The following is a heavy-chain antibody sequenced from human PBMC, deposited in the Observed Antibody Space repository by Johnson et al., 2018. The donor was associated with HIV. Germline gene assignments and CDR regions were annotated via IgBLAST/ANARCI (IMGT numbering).Heavy chain of an antibody. V-gene: IGHV3-53*01. Sequence: VQLVESGGGLIQPGGSLRLSCAASGFTVSSNHMRWVRQAPGKGLEWVSVIYSGGSTYYADSVKGRFTISRDNAKNSLNLQMNSLRAEDTAVYYCAKWSIVGATFSDAFDIWGQGTMVTVSS. J-gene: IGHJ3*02. CDR3: AKWSIVGATFSDAFDI. CDR1: GFTVSSNH. D-gene: IGHD1-26*01. CDR2: IYSGGST.